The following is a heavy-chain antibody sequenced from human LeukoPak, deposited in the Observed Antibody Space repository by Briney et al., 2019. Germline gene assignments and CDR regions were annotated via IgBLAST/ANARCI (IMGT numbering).Heavy chain of an antibody. CDR1: GFTFTNYD. J-gene: IGHJ4*02. Sequence: GASVKVSCKASGFTFTNYDINWVRQATGQGLEWMGWMNPNSGGTNYAQKFQGRVTMTRDTSISTAYMELSRLRSDDTAVYYCARSRPLSSGWYYDYWGQGTLVTVSS. CDR3: ARSRPLSSGWYYDY. V-gene: IGHV1-2*02. D-gene: IGHD6-19*01. CDR2: MNPNSGGT.